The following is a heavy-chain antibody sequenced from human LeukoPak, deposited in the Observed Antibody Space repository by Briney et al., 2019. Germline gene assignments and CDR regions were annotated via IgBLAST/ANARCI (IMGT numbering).Heavy chain of an antibody. V-gene: IGHV4-59*01. CDR2: IYYSGST. D-gene: IGHD6-13*01. CDR1: GGSISSYY. J-gene: IGHJ1*01. Sequence: SETLSLTCTVSGGSISSYYWSWIRQPPGEGLEWIGYIYYSGSTNYNPSLKSRVTISVDTSKNQFSLKLSSVTAADTAVYYCARAEGSSSWYEYFQHWGQGTLVTVSS. CDR3: ARAEGSSSWYEYFQH.